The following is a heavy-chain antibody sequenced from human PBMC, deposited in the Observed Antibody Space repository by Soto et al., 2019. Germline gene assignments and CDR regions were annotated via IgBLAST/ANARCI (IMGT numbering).Heavy chain of an antibody. V-gene: IGHV1-69*13. J-gene: IGHJ3*02. CDR3: ARGEGRPWWNAPRCAFDI. CDR2: IIPIFGTA. Sequence: SVKVSCKASGGTFSSYAISWVRQAPGQGLEWMGGIIPIFGTANYAQKFQGRVTITADESTSTAYMELSSLRSEDTAVYYCARGEGRPWWNAPRCAFDIWGQGTMVTV. D-gene: IGHD1-1*01. CDR1: GGTFSSYA.